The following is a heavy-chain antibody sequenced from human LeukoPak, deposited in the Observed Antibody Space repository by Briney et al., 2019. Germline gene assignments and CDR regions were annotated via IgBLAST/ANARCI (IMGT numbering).Heavy chain of an antibody. Sequence: GGSLRLSCAASGFTFSSYGMSWVRQAPGKGLEWVSGISGSGGSTNYADSVKGRFTISRDNSKNTLFLQMNTLRAEDTAVYYCTGGGWSTDAFDIWGQGTMVTVSS. CDR2: ISGSGGST. CDR3: TGGGWSTDAFDI. J-gene: IGHJ3*02. CDR1: GFTFSSYG. V-gene: IGHV3-23*01. D-gene: IGHD6-19*01.